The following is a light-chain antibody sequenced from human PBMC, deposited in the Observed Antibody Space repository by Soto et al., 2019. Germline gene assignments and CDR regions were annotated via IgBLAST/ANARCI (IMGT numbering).Light chain of an antibody. Sequence: QSTLTQPPSASGSPGRSVTISCTGTSSDIGGYNYVSWYQHHPGKAPKLMIYDVTKRPSGVPDRFSGSRSGNTASLTVSGLQAEDEADYYCSSYAGSNNYVFGTGTKVTVL. J-gene: IGLJ1*01. CDR3: SSYAGSNNYV. V-gene: IGLV2-8*01. CDR2: DVT. CDR1: SSDIGGYNY.